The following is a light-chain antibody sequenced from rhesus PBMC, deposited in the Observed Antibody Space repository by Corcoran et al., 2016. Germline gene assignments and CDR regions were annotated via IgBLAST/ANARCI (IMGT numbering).Light chain of an antibody. CDR3: QHHNSYPPT. J-gene: IGKJ1*01. V-gene: IGKV1-25*01. CDR2: KES. CDR1: QGISSY. Sequence: DIQMTQSPSSLSASVGDTVTITCRASQGISSYLAWYQQKPGKAPKLLFYKESTLQSGVPSRFSGNGSGTDFTLTISSPQPEDFATYYCQHHNSYPPTFGQGTKVEIK.